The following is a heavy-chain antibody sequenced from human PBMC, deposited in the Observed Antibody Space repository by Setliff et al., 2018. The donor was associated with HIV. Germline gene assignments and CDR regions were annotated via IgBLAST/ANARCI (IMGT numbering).Heavy chain of an antibody. D-gene: IGHD5-12*01. Sequence: ASETLSLTCTVSGGSISSHYWSWIRQPPGKGLEWIGYIYYSGSTNYKPSLKSRVTISLDTSKNQFSLNLRSVTAADTAVYYCARGDGYRGNDAYYDSGMDVWGQGITVTVSS. CDR3: ARGDGYRGNDAYYDSGMDV. CDR2: IYYSGST. CDR1: GGSISSHY. V-gene: IGHV4-59*11. J-gene: IGHJ6*02.